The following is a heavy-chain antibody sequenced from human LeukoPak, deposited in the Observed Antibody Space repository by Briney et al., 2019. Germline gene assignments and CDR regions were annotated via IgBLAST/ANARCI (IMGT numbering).Heavy chain of an antibody. CDR1: GFTSSSFW. CDR3: ARDIDDSSGYYDY. Sequence: GGSLRLACAASGFTSSSFWMSWVRQAPGKGLEWVANINQDGSEKYYEDSVKGRFTISRDNAKNSLYLQMNSLRAEDTAVYYCARDIDDSSGYYDYWGQGTLVTVSS. CDR2: INQDGSEK. J-gene: IGHJ4*02. V-gene: IGHV3-7*01. D-gene: IGHD3-22*01.